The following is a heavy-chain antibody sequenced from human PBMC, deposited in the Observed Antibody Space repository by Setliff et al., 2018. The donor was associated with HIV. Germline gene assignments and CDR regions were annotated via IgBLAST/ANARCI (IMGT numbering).Heavy chain of an antibody. CDR3: ARRIDDSGSFPDKNWFDT. CDR1: GDSVSSNNAA. D-gene: IGHD3-10*01. CDR2: TYYRSKWYF. J-gene: IGHJ5*02. Sequence: SQTLSLTCAISGDSVSSNNAAWNWIRQSPLRGLEWLGRTYYRSKWYFDYAVSVKSRIIINPDTSKNQFSLHLNSVTPEDTAVYYCARRIDDSGSFPDKNWFDTWGQGSLVTVSS. V-gene: IGHV6-1*01.